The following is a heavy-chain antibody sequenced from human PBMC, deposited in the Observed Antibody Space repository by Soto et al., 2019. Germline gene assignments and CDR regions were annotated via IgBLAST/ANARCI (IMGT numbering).Heavy chain of an antibody. J-gene: IGHJ6*03. Sequence: GGSLRLSCAASGFTVSSNYMSWVRQAPGKGLEWVSVIYSGGSTYYADSVKGRFTISRDNSKNTLYLQMNSLRAEDTAVYYCARLWATDYMDVWGKGTTVTVSS. CDR1: GFTVSSNY. CDR3: ARLWATDYMDV. V-gene: IGHV3-66*04. CDR2: IYSGGST. D-gene: IGHD7-27*01.